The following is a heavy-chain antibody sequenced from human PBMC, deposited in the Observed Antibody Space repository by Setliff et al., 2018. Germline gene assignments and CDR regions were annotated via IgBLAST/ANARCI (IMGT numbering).Heavy chain of an antibody. CDR1: GYSFSNFY. CDR3: ARGRQVHRHLVIVPAAAFDF. CDR2: INANGGAN. D-gene: IGHD2-2*01. V-gene: IGHV1-2*07. Sequence: GASVKVSCKASGYSFSNFYIHWVRQVPGQGLEWMGWINANGGANGQSYKFRGRVAMTRDTSISTVFMELNRLTSDDTAVYYCARGRQVHRHLVIVPAAAFDFWGQGARVTVSS. J-gene: IGHJ4*02.